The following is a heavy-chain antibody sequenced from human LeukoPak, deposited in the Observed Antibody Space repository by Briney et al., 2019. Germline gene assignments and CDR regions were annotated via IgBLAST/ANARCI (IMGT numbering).Heavy chain of an antibody. V-gene: IGHV3-21*01. CDR3: AREGEIIAVAGNFDY. D-gene: IGHD6-19*01. J-gene: IGHJ4*02. CDR1: GFTFSSYS. Sequence: PGGSLRLSCAASGFTFSSYSMNWVRQAPGKGLEWVSSISSSSSYIYYADSVKGRFTISRDNAKNSLYLQMNSLRAEDTAVYYCAREGEIIAVAGNFDYWGQGTLVTVSS. CDR2: ISSSSSYI.